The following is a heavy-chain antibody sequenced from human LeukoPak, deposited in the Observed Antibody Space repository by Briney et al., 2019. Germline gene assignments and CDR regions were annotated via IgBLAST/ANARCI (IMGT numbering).Heavy chain of an antibody. D-gene: IGHD1-26*01. V-gene: IGHV3-7*02. Sequence: PGGSLRLSCAASGFXFSSYWINWVRQAPGKGLEWVANINQDGSEKYYVDSVKGRFTISRDNAKNSLYLQMNSLRAEDTAVYYCARSLGGSYYPDAFDIWGQGTMVTVSS. CDR3: ARSLGGSYYPDAFDI. J-gene: IGHJ3*02. CDR1: GFXFSSYW. CDR2: INQDGSEK.